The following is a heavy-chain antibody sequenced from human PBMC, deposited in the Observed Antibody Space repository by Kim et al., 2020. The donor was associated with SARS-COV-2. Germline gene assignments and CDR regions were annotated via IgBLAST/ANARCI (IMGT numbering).Heavy chain of an antibody. D-gene: IGHD3-22*01. J-gene: IGHJ4*02. V-gene: IGHV4-39*01. CDR2: IYYSGST. Sequence: SEILSLTCTVSGGSISSSSYYWGWIRQPPGKGLEWIGSIYYSGSTYYNPSLKSRVTISVDTSKNQFSLKLSSVTAADTAVYYSYSYDSSGYYADYWGQGT. CDR1: GGSISSSSYY. CDR3: YSYDSSGYYADY.